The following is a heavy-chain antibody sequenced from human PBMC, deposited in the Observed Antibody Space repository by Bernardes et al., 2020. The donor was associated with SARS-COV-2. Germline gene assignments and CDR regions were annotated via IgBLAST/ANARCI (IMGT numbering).Heavy chain of an antibody. J-gene: IGHJ4*02. D-gene: IGHD1-1*01. V-gene: IGHV5-51*01. CDR3: ARPGTTGASSYYFDY. CDR2: IYPGDSDT. CDR1: GYSFTNYW. Sequence: GESLKISCKGSGYSFTNYWIGWVRQMPGKGVEWMGIIYPGDSDTRYRPSFQGQVTISADKSINTAYLQWSSLKASDTAIYYCARPGTTGASSYYFDYWGQGTLVSVSS.